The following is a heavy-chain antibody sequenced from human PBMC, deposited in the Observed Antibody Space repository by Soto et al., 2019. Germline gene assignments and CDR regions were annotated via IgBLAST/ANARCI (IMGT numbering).Heavy chain of an antibody. J-gene: IGHJ4*02. V-gene: IGHV1-18*01. CDR3: AKDLGSGYRFDY. CDR2: IQTDNDHA. Sequence: QVQLVQSGPEVKKPGASVKVACKASGYTFLKYGINWVRQAPGQGLEWMGGIQTDNDHASFAQKFEGRVTMTTDTSTRTVYVELRDLSSDDTAVYYCAKDLGSGYRFDYWGQGTPVTVSS. D-gene: IGHD3-9*01. CDR1: GYTFLKYG.